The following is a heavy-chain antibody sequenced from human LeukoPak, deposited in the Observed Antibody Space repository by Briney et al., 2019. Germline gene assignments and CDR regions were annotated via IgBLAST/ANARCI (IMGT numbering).Heavy chain of an antibody. CDR1: GGSFSGYY. Sequence: PSETLSLTCAVYGGSFSGYYWSWIRQPPGKGLEWIGEINHSGSTNYNPSLKSRVTISVDTSKNQFSLKLGSVTAADTAVYYCAREKSSLDTAMVEVPAGVFDYWGQGTLVTVSS. J-gene: IGHJ4*02. V-gene: IGHV4-34*01. D-gene: IGHD5-18*01. CDR3: AREKSSLDTAMVEVPAGVFDY. CDR2: INHSGST.